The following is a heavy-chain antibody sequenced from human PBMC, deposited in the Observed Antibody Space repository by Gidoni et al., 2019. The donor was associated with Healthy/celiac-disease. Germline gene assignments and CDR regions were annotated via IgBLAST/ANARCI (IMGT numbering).Heavy chain of an antibody. CDR2: IYYDGSNK. CDR1: GFTFSSYG. J-gene: IGHJ4*02. Sequence: QVQLVESGGGVVQPGRSLRLSCAASGFTFSSYGMHWVRQAPGKGLEWVAVIYYDGSNKYYADSVKGRFTISRDNSKNTLYLQMNSLRAEDTAVYYCAKGLSGYNDYWGQGPLVTVSS. V-gene: IGHV3-30*18. D-gene: IGHD5-12*01. CDR3: AKGLSGYNDY.